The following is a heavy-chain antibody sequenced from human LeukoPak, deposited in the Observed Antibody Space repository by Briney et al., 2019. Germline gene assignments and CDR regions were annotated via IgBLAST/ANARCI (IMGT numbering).Heavy chain of an antibody. J-gene: IGHJ5*02. CDR2: IIPIFGAG. D-gene: IGHD3-22*01. CDR1: GGTISSYA. Sequence: SVKVSCNASGGTISSYAISWVRQAPGQGLEVMGMIIPIFGAGNYAQTFQGRVTITTDESTRTAYMELSSLRSEDTAVYYCARASYYYDSSGYLNWFDPWRQGTLVTVSS. V-gene: IGHV1-69*05. CDR3: ARASYYYDSSGYLNWFDP.